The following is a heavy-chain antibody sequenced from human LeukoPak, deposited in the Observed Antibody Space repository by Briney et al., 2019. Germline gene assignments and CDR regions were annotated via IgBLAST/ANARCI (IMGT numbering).Heavy chain of an antibody. CDR2: IWYDGTNK. CDR3: ARGETRGDWFDP. D-gene: IGHD3-3*01. V-gene: IGHV3-30*02. CDR1: GFTFSSYG. J-gene: IGHJ5*02. Sequence: PGGSLRLSCAASGFTFSSYGMHWVRQAPGKGLEWVALIWYDGTNKYYADSVKGRFTISRDNSKNTLYLQMNSLRAEDTAVYYCARGETRGDWFDPWGQGTLVTVSS.